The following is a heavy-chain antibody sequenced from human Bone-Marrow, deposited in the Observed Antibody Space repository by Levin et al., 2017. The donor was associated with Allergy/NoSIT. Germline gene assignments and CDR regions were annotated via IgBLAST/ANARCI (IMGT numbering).Heavy chain of an antibody. CDR2: ISYDGSGK. J-gene: IGHJ3*01. Sequence: SCAASGFTFSNFGIHWVRQAPGKGLQWVAVISYDGSGKDYTASVKGRFTISRDNSKNTLYLQMNTLRAEDTALYYCAIFSGSRGNDDFDVWGQGTMVTVSS. CDR3: AIFSGSRGNDDFDV. V-gene: IGHV3-30*03. D-gene: IGHD1-26*01. CDR1: GFTFSNFG.